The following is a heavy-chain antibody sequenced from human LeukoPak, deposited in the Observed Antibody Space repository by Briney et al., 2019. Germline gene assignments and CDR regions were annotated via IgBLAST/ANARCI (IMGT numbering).Heavy chain of an antibody. CDR2: VYHSGST. CDR1: GGSISSSNW. CDR3: ARDTNGAWFDP. J-gene: IGHJ5*02. V-gene: IGHV4-4*01. D-gene: IGHD3-10*01. Sequence: SGTLSLTCAVSGGSISSSNWWTWVRQPPGKGLEWIGEVYHSGSTNYSPSLKSRVTISVDKSKNQFSLKLSSVTAADTAVYCCARDTNGAWFDPWGQGTLVTVSS.